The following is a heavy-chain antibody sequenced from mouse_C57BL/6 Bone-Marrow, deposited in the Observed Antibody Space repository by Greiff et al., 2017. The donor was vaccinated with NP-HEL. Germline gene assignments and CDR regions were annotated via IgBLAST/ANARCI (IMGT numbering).Heavy chain of an antibody. J-gene: IGHJ1*03. Sequence: QVQLQQSGPELVKPGASVKISCKASGYSFTSYYIHWVKQRPGQGLEWIGWIYPGSGNTKYNEKFKGKATLTADTSSSTAYKQPSRLTSEDSAVYYCASQLGWYFDVWGTGTTVTVSS. D-gene: IGHD4-1*02. CDR1: GYSFTSYY. V-gene: IGHV1-66*01. CDR3: ASQLGWYFDV. CDR2: IYPGSGNT.